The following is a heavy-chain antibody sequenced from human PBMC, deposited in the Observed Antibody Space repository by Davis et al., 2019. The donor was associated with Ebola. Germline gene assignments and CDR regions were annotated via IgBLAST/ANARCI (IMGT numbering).Heavy chain of an antibody. D-gene: IGHD3-9*01. CDR1: GFIFSSYV. CDR2: LGTSADT. CDR3: AKDTSNIWFDI. V-gene: IGHV3-23*01. J-gene: IGHJ6*02. Sequence: GGSLRLSCAASGFIFSSYVMSWVRQPPGKGLEWVSTLGTSADTYYADSVKGRFTISRDNSKNTLYLQMNGLRGEDTAIYYCAKDTSNIWFDIWGQGTTVTVSS.